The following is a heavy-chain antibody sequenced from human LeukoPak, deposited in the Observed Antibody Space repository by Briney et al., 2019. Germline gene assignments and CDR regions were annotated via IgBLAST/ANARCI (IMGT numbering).Heavy chain of an antibody. Sequence: GGSLRLSCAASGFTFSSYAMSWVRRAPGKGLEWVSGISGSGGSTYYADSVKGRFTISRDNSKNTLYLQMNSLRAEDTAVYYCVKLGVTFGELSHIENYFDYWGQGTLVTVSS. CDR2: ISGSGGST. V-gene: IGHV3-23*01. D-gene: IGHD3-10*01. CDR3: VKLGVTFGELSHIENYFDY. J-gene: IGHJ4*02. CDR1: GFTFSSYA.